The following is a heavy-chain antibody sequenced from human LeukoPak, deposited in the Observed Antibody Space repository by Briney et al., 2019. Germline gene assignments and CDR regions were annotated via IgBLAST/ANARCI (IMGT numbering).Heavy chain of an antibody. Sequence: ASVKVSCKASGYTFTDYYIHWVRQAPGLGLEWMGCIHPSNCVTNYAQKFQGRVSMTRDTSISTAYMDLNRLRSDDTAVYYCARSGFFCSGGSCYLNWFGPWGQGTLVTVSS. CDR2: IHPSNCVT. CDR3: ARSGFFCSGGSCYLNWFGP. V-gene: IGHV1-2*02. CDR1: GYTFTDYY. D-gene: IGHD2-15*01. J-gene: IGHJ5*02.